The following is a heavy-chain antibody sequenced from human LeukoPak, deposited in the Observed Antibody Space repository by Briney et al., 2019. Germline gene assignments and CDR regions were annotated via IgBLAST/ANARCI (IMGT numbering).Heavy chain of an antibody. CDR1: GFTFSSYA. Sequence: GGSLRLSCAASGFTFSSYAVSWVRQPPGKGLQWVSAISGSGGSTYYADSVKGRFTISRDNSKDTLFLQVNSLRVEDTAVYYCAKSDSSSWSRNWFDPWGQGTLVTVSS. V-gene: IGHV3-23*01. CDR3: AKSDSSSWSRNWFDP. J-gene: IGHJ5*02. D-gene: IGHD6-13*01. CDR2: ISGSGGST.